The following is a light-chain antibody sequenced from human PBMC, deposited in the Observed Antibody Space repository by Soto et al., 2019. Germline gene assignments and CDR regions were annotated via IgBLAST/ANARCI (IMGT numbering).Light chain of an antibody. V-gene: IGLV2-14*01. CDR2: DVT. CDR3: SSYSSSTTLVV. Sequence: QSVLTQPASVSGSLGQSITISCTGTSSNVGSFDYVSWYQQHPDKAPKVIIYDVTNRPSGFSNRFSGSKSGNTASLTISGLQPEDEADYYCSSYSSSTTLVVFGGGTKLTVL. CDR1: SSNVGSFDY. J-gene: IGLJ2*01.